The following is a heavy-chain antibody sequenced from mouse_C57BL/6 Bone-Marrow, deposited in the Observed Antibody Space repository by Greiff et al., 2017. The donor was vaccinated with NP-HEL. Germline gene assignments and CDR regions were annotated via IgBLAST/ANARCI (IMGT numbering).Heavy chain of an antibody. J-gene: IGHJ2*01. CDR3: VRGGTGPYFDY. CDR1: GFSFNTYA. V-gene: IGHV10-1*01. CDR2: IRSKSNNYAT. Sequence: EVKLVESGGGLVQPKGSLKLSCAASGFSFNTYAMNWVRQAPGKGLEWVARIRSKSNNYATYYADSVKDRFTISRDDSESMLYLQMNNLKTEDTAMYYCVRGGTGPYFDYWGQGTTLTVSS. D-gene: IGHD4-1*01.